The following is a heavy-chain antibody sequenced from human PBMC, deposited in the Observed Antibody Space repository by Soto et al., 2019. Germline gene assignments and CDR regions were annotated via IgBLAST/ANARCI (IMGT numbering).Heavy chain of an antibody. Sequence: LSLTCAVSGGSISSGGYSWSWIRQPPGKGLEWIGYIHQTGITYYNPSLKSRVTISLDRSNNQFSLNLSSVTAADTAVYFCARDRKESNYFDYWGQGTLVTVSS. V-gene: IGHV4-30-2*01. J-gene: IGHJ4*02. CDR2: IHQTGIT. CDR3: ARDRKESNYFDY. CDR1: GGSISSGGYS.